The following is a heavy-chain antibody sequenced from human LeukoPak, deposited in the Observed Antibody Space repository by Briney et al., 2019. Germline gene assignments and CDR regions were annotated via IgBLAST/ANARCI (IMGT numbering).Heavy chain of an antibody. Sequence: SETLSLTCAVYGGSFSDYYWSWIRQPPGKGLEWVGEINHSGSTNYNPSLKSRVTISVHTSKNQFSLKLSSVTAADTAVYYCARGLGGGNSICFDYWGQGPLVTVSS. D-gene: IGHD4-23*01. CDR3: ARGLGGGNSICFDY. V-gene: IGHV4-34*01. CDR2: INHSGST. J-gene: IGHJ4*02. CDR1: GGSFSDYY.